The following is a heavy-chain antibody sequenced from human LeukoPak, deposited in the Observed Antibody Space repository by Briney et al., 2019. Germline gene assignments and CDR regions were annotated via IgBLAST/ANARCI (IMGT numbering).Heavy chain of an antibody. V-gene: IGHV4-34*01. D-gene: IGHD1-26*01. CDR1: GGSFSGYY. CDR2: INHSGST. Sequence: SETLSLTCAVYGGSFSGYYWSWIRQPPGKGLEWIGEINHSGSTNYNPSLKSRVTISVDTSKNQFSLKLSSVTAADTAVYYCARGAGGSYGFDYWGQGTLVTASS. J-gene: IGHJ4*02. CDR3: ARGAGGSYGFDY.